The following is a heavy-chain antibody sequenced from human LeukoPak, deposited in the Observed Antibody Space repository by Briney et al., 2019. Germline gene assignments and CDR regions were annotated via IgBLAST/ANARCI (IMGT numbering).Heavy chain of an antibody. D-gene: IGHD2-15*01. V-gene: IGHV1-18*01. CDR3: ARDLGLDYCSGGSCYSAGFDY. J-gene: IGHJ4*02. Sequence: ASVKVSCKASGYTFTSYGISWVRKAPGQGLEWMGWISAYNGNTNYAQKLQGRVTMTTDTSTSTAYMELRSLRSDDTAVYYCARDLGLDYCSGGSCYSAGFDYWGQGTLVTVSS. CDR2: ISAYNGNT. CDR1: GYTFTSYG.